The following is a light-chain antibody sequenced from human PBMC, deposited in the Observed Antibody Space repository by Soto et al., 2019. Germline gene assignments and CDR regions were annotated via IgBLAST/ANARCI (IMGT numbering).Light chain of an antibody. V-gene: IGKV3-20*01. CDR1: QSVSSSS. CDR2: DAS. Sequence: SGFTQSPSILSLSPGERATLSGRASQSVSSSSLAWYQQKPGQAPRLLIYDASSRATGIPDRFSGSGSGADFTLTISRLEPEDFAVYSCQQYGTSPITFGQGTRLEIK. CDR3: QQYGTSPIT. J-gene: IGKJ5*01.